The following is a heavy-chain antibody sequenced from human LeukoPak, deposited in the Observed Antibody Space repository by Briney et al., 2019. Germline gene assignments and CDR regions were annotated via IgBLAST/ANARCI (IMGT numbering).Heavy chain of an antibody. D-gene: IGHD3-10*01. Sequence: GGSLRLSCAASGFTFSSYSMNWVRQAPGKGLEWVSSISSSSSYIYYADSVKGRFTISRDNAKNSLYLQMNSLRAEDTAVYYCARHSSDTSGSLDHWGQGTLVSVSS. J-gene: IGHJ4*02. CDR2: ISSSSSYI. CDR1: GFTFSSYS. CDR3: ARHSSDTSGSLDH. V-gene: IGHV3-21*01.